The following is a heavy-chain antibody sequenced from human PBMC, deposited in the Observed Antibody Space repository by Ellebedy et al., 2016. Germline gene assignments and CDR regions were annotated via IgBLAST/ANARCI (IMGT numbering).Heavy chain of an antibody. Sequence: GGSLRLXCAASGFTFSSYGMHWVRQAPGKGLEWVAVISYDGSNKYYADSVKGRFTISRDNSKNTLYLQMNSLRAEDTAVYYCAKDGENYYDSKVNAFDIWGQGTMVTVSS. V-gene: IGHV3-30*18. D-gene: IGHD3-22*01. J-gene: IGHJ3*02. CDR1: GFTFSSYG. CDR3: AKDGENYYDSKVNAFDI. CDR2: ISYDGSNK.